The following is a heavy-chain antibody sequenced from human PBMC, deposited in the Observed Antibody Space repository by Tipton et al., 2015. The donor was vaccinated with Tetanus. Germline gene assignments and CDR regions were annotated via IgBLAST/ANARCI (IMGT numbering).Heavy chain of an antibody. CDR2: ISGSGGST. D-gene: IGHD3-16*01. CDR3: AKDVRAEGHVYYFDY. J-gene: IGHJ4*02. V-gene: IGHV3-23*01. Sequence: SLRLSCTASGFTFNSYGISWVRQAPGKGLEWLSGISGSGGSTYYADSVKGRFTISRDNSKNTLYLQMNSLRAEDTAVYYCAKDVRAEGHVYYFDYWGQGTLVTVSS. CDR1: GFTFNSYG.